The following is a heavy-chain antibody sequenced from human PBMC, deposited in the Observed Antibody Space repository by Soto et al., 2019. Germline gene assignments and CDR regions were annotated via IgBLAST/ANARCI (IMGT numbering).Heavy chain of an antibody. Sequence: PGESLKISCKGSGYSFTSYWIGWVRQMPGKGLEWMGIIYPGDSDTRYSPSFQGQVTISADKSISTAYLQWSSLKASDTAMYYCARRLGYDGSGSTYYYGMDVWGQGTTVTASS. V-gene: IGHV5-51*01. CDR3: ARRLGYDGSGSTYYYGMDV. J-gene: IGHJ6*02. CDR2: IYPGDSDT. D-gene: IGHD3-10*01. CDR1: GYSFTSYW.